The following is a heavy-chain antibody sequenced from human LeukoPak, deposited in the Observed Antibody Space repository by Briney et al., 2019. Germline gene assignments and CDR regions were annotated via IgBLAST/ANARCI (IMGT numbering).Heavy chain of an antibody. V-gene: IGHV3-66*02. CDR2: IHSGGST. CDR1: GFTVSSNY. Sequence: GGSLRLSCAASGFTVSSNYMSWVRQAPGKGLEWVSVIHSGGSTYYADSVKGRFTISRDNSKNTLYLQMNSLRAEDTAVYYCARTVTTRYYYYYYMDVWGKGTTVTVSS. J-gene: IGHJ6*03. D-gene: IGHD4-11*01. CDR3: ARTVTTRYYYYYYMDV.